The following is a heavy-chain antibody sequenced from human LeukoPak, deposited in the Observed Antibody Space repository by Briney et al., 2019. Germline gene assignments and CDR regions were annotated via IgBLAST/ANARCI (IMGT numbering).Heavy chain of an antibody. Sequence: SVKVSCKASGGTFSSYAISWVRQAPGQGLEWMGRIIPIFGIANYAQKFQGRVTITADKSASTAYMELSSLRSEDTAVYYCASEDYGSGRNKYYFDYWGQGTLVTVSS. CDR1: GGTFSSYA. CDR2: IIPIFGIA. V-gene: IGHV1-69*04. J-gene: IGHJ4*02. CDR3: ASEDYGSGRNKYYFDY. D-gene: IGHD3-10*01.